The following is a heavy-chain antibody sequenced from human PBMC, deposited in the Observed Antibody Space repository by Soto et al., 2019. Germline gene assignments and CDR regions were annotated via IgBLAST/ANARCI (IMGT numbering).Heavy chain of an antibody. V-gene: IGHV4-4*07. CDR3: ARGLYYYDSSGYYYQYYFDY. CDR2: IYTSGST. Sequence: SETLSLTCTVSGGSISSYYWSWIRQPAGKGLEWIGRIYTSGSTNYNPSLKSRVTTSVDTSKNQFSLKLSSVTAADTAVYYCARGLYYYDSSGYYYQYYFDYWGQGTLVTVSS. J-gene: IGHJ4*02. D-gene: IGHD3-22*01. CDR1: GGSISSYY.